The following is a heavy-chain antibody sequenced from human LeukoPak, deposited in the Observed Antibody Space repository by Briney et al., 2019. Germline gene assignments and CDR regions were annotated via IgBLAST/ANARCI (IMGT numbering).Heavy chain of an antibody. CDR3: ARDVFWSGPFDY. Sequence: GSLSLSCAASGFTFSDYYMSWIRQAPGKGLEWVSYISSSGSTIYYADSVKGRFTISRDNAKNSLYLQMNSLRAEDTAVYYCARDVFWSGPFDYWGQGTLVTVSS. D-gene: IGHD3-3*01. J-gene: IGHJ4*02. V-gene: IGHV3-11*01. CDR1: GFTFSDYY. CDR2: ISSSGSTI.